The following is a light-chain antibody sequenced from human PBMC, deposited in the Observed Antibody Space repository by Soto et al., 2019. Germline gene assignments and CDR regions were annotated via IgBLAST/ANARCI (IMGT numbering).Light chain of an antibody. CDR3: QSRINWLLSIP. V-gene: IGKV3D-20*02. CDR2: GAS. CDR1: QSVRSSY. Sequence: EMVLKQSPGTLSLCTGERATLSCRASQSVRSSYLAWYQQKPGQAPRLLLYGASSRATGIPDRFSGSGSGTDFTLTISRLGPEDFAVHHCQSRINWLLSIPFGQGTRLEIK. J-gene: IGKJ5*01.